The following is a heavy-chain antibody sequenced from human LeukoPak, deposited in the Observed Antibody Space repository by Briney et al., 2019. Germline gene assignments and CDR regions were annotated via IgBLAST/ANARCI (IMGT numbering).Heavy chain of an antibody. CDR3: AREESSSWSRAFDI. Sequence: PSETLSLTCTVSGGSISGYYWSWIRQPPGKGLEWIGYIYYGGSTNYNPSLKSRVTISVDTSKNQFSLKLSSVTAADTAVYYCAREESSSWSRAFDIWGQGTMVTVSS. J-gene: IGHJ3*02. CDR2: IYYGGST. D-gene: IGHD6-13*01. CDR1: GGSISGYY. V-gene: IGHV4-59*01.